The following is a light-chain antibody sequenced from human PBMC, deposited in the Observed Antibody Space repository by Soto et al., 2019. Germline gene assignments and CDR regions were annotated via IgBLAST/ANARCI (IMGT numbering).Light chain of an antibody. J-gene: IGLJ1*01. CDR1: SSDIGGYNY. V-gene: IGLV2-14*01. CDR2: DVS. Sequence: QAVVTQPASVSGSPGQSITISCTGTSSDIGGYNYVSWYQQHPGKVPKLMIHDVSNRPSGVSNRFSGSKSGNTASLTISGLQAEDEADYYCNSYTSSNTYVFGTGTKLTVL. CDR3: NSYTSSNTYV.